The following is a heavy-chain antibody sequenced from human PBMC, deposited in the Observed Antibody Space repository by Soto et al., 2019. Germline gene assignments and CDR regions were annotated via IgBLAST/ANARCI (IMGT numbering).Heavy chain of an antibody. CDR1: GFIFSNYG. V-gene: IGHV3-30*18. J-gene: IGHJ4*02. CDR3: AKRGEVVGGSEHPFFEY. D-gene: IGHD2-15*01. CDR2: ISFDGKNR. Sequence: QVQLVESGGGVVQPGQSLRLSCAASGFIFSNYGMHWVRQAPGKGLEWVALISFDGKNRNYADSVKGRFTIYRDNPKNTLYLEMNSLRREDTAFYYCAKRGEVVGGSEHPFFEYWGQGTLVTVSS.